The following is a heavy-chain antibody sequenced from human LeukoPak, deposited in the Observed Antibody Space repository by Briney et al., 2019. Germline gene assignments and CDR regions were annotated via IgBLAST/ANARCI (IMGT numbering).Heavy chain of an antibody. J-gene: IGHJ4*02. CDR2: ISYDGSNK. Sequence: GGSLRLSCVASGFTFSSYVMHWVRQAPGKGLEWVAVISYDGSNKYYADSVKGRFTISRDNSKNTLYLQMNSLRAEDTAVYYCARDRVGYPKYNFDYWGQGTLVTVSS. V-gene: IGHV3-30-3*01. D-gene: IGHD5-12*01. CDR3: ARDRVGYPKYNFDY. CDR1: GFTFSSYV.